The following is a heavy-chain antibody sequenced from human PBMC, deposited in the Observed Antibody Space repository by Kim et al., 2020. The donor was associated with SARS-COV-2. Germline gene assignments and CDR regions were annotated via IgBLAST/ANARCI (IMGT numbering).Heavy chain of an antibody. Sequence: SETLSLTCAVYGGSFSGYYWSWIRQPPGKGLEWIGEINHSGSTNYNPSLKSRVTISVDTSKNQFSLKLSSVTAADTAVYYCARESASLGYCSSTSCYVGFLGYYYYGMDVWGQGTTVTVSS. D-gene: IGHD2-2*01. V-gene: IGHV4-34*01. CDR1: GGSFSGYY. CDR2: INHSGST. CDR3: ARESASLGYCSSTSCYVGFLGYYYYGMDV. J-gene: IGHJ6*02.